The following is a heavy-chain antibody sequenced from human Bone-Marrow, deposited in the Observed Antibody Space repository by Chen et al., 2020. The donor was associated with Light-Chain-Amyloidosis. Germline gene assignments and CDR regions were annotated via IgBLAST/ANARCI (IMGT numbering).Heavy chain of an antibody. V-gene: IGHV3-53*01. CDR2: FYGSRST. CDR3: AKTEGYDFWRNGMDV. CDR1: GFTVGQTS. Sequence: DVQLVESGGGRVQPGGSLSLSCEVSGFTVGQTSMAWVRQVPGKGLQWAALFYGSRSTFYAGLVKGRFTVSRDEPRNTLFLQMDSLRVDDTAVYYCAKTEGYDFWRNGMDVWGQGTTVIVS. D-gene: IGHD3-3*01. J-gene: IGHJ6*02.